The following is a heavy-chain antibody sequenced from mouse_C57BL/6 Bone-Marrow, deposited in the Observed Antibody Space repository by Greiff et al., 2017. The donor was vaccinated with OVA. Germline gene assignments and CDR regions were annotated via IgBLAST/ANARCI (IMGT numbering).Heavy chain of an antibody. V-gene: IGHV1-66*01. CDR3: AKGVPYAMDY. CDR2: IYPGSGNT. CDR1: GYSFTSYY. Sequence: QVQLKESGPELVKPGASVKISCKASGYSFTSYYIHWVKQRPGQGLEWIGWIYPGSGNTKYNEKFKGKATLTADTSSSTAYRQLSSLTSEDSAVYYCAKGVPYAMDYWGQGTSVTVSS. J-gene: IGHJ4*01.